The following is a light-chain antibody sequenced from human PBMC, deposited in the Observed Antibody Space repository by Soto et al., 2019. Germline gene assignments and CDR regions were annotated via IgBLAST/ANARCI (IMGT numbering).Light chain of an antibody. J-gene: IGKJ5*01. CDR3: QQRSSVIT. CDR2: DAT. V-gene: IGKV3-11*01. Sequence: EVVLTQSPARLSLSPGERASLSCRASQSVASHLASYQQNPGQAPRLIIYDATKRATGIPARFSGNGFGTYFTLTISILEPEDGAVYYCQQRSSVITFGQGTRLDIK. CDR1: QSVASH.